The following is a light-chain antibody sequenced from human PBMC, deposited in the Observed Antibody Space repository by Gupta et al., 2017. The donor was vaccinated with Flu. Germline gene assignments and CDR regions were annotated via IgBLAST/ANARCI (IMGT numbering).Light chain of an antibody. J-gene: IGKJ2*01. Sequence: SPATLSLSPGERVTLSCRASQSISSYLAWYQQKTDQAPRLLIYDASHRATGIPARFSGSGSGTDFTLTISRIEPEDFAVYYCQQRSNGPRTFGQGTKLEIK. CDR1: QSISSY. CDR3: QQRSNGPRT. V-gene: IGKV3-11*01. CDR2: DAS.